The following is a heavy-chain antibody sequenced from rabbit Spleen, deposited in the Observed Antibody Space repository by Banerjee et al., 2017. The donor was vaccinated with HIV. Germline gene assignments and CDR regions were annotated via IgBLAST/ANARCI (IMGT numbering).Heavy chain of an antibody. D-gene: IGHD4-1*01. CDR1: GFDFSSYG. J-gene: IGHJ4*01. V-gene: IGHV1S47*01. CDR2: IDPVFGIT. Sequence: QEQLVESGGGLVRPEGSLKLSCKASGFDFSSYGVSWVRQAPGKGLEWIGYIDPVFGITYYANWVNGRFTISRHNAQNTLFLQLNSLTAADTATYFCVREVAAKFSLWGPGTLVTVS. CDR3: VREVAAKFSL.